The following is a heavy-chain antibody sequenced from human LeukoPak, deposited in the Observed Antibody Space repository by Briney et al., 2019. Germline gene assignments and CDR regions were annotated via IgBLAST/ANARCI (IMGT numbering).Heavy chain of an antibody. CDR1: GYTFTSYG. CDR2: ISAYNGKT. V-gene: IGHV1-18*01. Sequence: GASVKVSCKASGYTFTSYGISWVRQAPGQGREWMGWISAYNGKTNYAQKLQGRVTITTDTSTSTAYMELRSLRSDDTAVYYCARVHVVVPAAIQVDWFDPWGQGTLVTVSS. CDR3: ARVHVVVPAAIQVDWFDP. J-gene: IGHJ5*02. D-gene: IGHD2-2*02.